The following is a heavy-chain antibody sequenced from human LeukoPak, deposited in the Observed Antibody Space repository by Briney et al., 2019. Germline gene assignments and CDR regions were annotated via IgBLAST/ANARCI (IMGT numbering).Heavy chain of an antibody. CDR1: GYSFTSYW. J-gene: IGHJ5*02. D-gene: IGHD5-18*01. Sequence: GESLKISCKGSGYSFTSYWIGWVRQMPGKGLEWMGIIYPGDSDTRYSPSFQGQVTISADKSISTAYLQWSSLKASDTAMYYCARSPYSYGYYDWFDPWGQGTLVTVSS. V-gene: IGHV5-51*01. CDR2: IYPGDSDT. CDR3: ARSPYSYGYYDWFDP.